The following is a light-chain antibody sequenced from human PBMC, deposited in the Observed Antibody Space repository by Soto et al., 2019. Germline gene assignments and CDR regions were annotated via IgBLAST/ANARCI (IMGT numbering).Light chain of an antibody. V-gene: IGLV2-14*01. CDR1: SSDVGGYNY. Sequence: QSALTQPASVSGSPGQSITISCTGTSSDVGGYNYVSWYQQHPGKAPKLMIYDVSNRPSGVSNRFSGSKSGNTASLTISGLQAEDVSDYYCSSYTSSSPLVVFGGGTKLTV. J-gene: IGLJ2*01. CDR2: DVS. CDR3: SSYTSSSPLVV.